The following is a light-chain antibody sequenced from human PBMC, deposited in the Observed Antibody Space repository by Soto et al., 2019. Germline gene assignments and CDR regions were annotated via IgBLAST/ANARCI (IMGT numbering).Light chain of an antibody. CDR1: SSNIGSNT. V-gene: IGLV1-44*01. Sequence: QSVLTQPPSASGTPGQRVTISCSGSSSNIGSNTVNLYQQLPGTAPKLLIYSNNQRPSGVPDRFSGSKSGTSASLAISGLQSEYEADYYCAAWDDSLNAVVFGGGTKLTVL. CDR3: AAWDDSLNAVV. CDR2: SNN. J-gene: IGLJ2*01.